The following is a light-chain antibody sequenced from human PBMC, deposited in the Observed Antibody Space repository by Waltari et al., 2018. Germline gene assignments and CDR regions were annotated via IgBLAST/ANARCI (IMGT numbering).Light chain of an antibody. V-gene: IGLV2-8*01. CDR1: SSDVGAQNY. J-gene: IGLJ2*01. CDR2: DVT. Sequence: QSALTQPPSASGSPGQSVTISCTGTSSDVGAQNYVSWYQQHPGKAPKLMIYDVTKRPSGIPDRFSGSKSGDTASLTVSGLQADDEADYYCISYAGSDHPLIGGGTKLTVL. CDR3: ISYAGSDHPL.